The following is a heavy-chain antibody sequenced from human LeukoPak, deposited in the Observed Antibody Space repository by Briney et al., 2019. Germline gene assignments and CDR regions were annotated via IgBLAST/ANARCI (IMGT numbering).Heavy chain of an antibody. CDR3: AREEQFWSGYYHDY. D-gene: IGHD3-3*02. V-gene: IGHV4-61*02. CDR2: IYTSGST. CDR1: GGSISSGSYY. J-gene: IGHJ4*02. Sequence: PSQTLSLTCTVSGGSISSGSYYWSWIRQPAGKGLEWIRRIYTSGSTNYNPSLKSRVTISVDTSKNQFSLKLSSVTAADTAVYYCAREEQFWSGYYHDYWGQGTLVTVSS.